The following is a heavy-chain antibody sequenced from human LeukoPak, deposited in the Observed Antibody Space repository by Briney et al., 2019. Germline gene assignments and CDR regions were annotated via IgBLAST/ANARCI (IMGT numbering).Heavy chain of an antibody. D-gene: IGHD5-24*01. V-gene: IGHV4-59*01. Sequence: SETLSLTCSVSGDSISNYYWSWIRQPPGKGLEWIGDVSYGGSANNNPSLKSRVTISVDKSTNQLSLKLSSVTAAETAMYYCARVVVKMATFTSRQSYYYFYYMDVWGKGTTVTVSS. CDR2: VSYGGSA. CDR1: GDSISNYY. CDR3: ARVVVKMATFTSRQSYYYFYYMDV. J-gene: IGHJ6*03.